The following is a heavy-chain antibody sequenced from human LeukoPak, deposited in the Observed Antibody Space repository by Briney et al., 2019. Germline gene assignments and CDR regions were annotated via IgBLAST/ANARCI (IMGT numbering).Heavy chain of an antibody. J-gene: IGHJ5*02. Sequence: GGSLRLSCVASGFTFSNYAMSWVRQPPGKGLELVSGIYGSDDKTVYGDAVKGRLNISRDDSKNAFYLQMNSLRADDTGVYYCAKTQGYYDAWGQGALVTVSS. CDR3: AKTQGYYDA. V-gene: IGHV3-23*01. D-gene: IGHD2-15*01. CDR2: IYGSDDKT. CDR1: GFTFSNYA.